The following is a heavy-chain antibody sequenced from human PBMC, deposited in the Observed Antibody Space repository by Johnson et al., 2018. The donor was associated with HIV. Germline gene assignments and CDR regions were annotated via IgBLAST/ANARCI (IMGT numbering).Heavy chain of an antibody. D-gene: IGHD6-6*01. CDR3: AKQHEQLVEPDAFDI. Sequence: VQLVESGGGLIQPGGSLRLSCAASGFTVSSNYMSWVRQAPGKGLEWVSVIYSGGSTYYADSVKGRFTISRDNSKNTLYLQMNSLRAEDTAVYYCAKQHEQLVEPDAFDIWGQGTMVTVSS. J-gene: IGHJ3*02. V-gene: IGHV3-53*01. CDR1: GFTVSSNY. CDR2: IYSGGST.